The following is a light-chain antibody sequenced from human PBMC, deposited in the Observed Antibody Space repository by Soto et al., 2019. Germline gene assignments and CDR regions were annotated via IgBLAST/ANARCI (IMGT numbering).Light chain of an antibody. CDR3: QQYNTWPPIT. CDR1: QSVSSN. CDR2: GAS. V-gene: IGKV3-15*01. Sequence: EVVMTQSAATLSVSPGERANISCRASQSVSSNLACYQQKPGQAPRLLIYGASTRATGIPARFSGSGSGTEFTLTISSLQSEDFAVYYCQQYNTWPPITFGQGTRLEIK. J-gene: IGKJ5*01.